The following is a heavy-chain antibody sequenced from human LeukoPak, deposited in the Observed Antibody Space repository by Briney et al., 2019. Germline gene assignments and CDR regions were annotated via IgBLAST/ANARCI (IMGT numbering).Heavy chain of an antibody. V-gene: IGHV1-69-2*01. J-gene: IGHJ4*02. CDR2: VDPEDGET. Sequence: ASVNVSCKASGYTFTDYYIHWVQQAPGKGLEWMGRVDPEDGETLYAEKFQGRVTITVDASTDTANMELSSLTFEDTAVYYCATVTPTTSNWGQGTLVTVSS. D-gene: IGHD1-14*01. CDR3: ATVTPTTSN. CDR1: GYTFTDYY.